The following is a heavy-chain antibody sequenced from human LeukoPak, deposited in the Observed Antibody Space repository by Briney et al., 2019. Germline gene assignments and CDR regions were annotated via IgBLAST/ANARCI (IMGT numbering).Heavy chain of an antibody. CDR3: ARDSGRYISGQGPYYYHGMDV. CDR2: ISNDETNK. CDR1: GFTFSSYA. D-gene: IGHD6-19*01. Sequence: GGSLRLSCAASGFTFSSYALHWVRQAPVKGLEWVAVISNDETNKYYAGSVKGRFTISRDNSKNTLYLQMNSLRPEDTAVYYCARDSGRYISGQGPYYYHGMDVWGQGTTVTVSS. J-gene: IGHJ6*02. V-gene: IGHV3-30-3*01.